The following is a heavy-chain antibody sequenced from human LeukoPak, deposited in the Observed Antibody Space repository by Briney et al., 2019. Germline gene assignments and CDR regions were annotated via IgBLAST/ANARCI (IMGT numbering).Heavy chain of an antibody. J-gene: IGHJ4*02. CDR3: ARGEMRYCSGGYCYDY. Sequence: PGESLKISCKVSGYSFTSHWIAWVRQMPGKGLEWMGIIYPGDSDTRYSPSFQGQVTISADKSISTAYLQWSSLKASDTAMYYCARGEMRYCSGGYCYDYCGQGTLVTVSS. CDR2: IYPGDSDT. V-gene: IGHV5-51*01. CDR1: GYSFTSHW. D-gene: IGHD2-15*01.